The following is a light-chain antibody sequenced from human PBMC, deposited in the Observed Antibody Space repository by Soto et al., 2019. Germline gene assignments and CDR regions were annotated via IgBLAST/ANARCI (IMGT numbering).Light chain of an antibody. V-gene: IGKV3-11*01. J-gene: IGKJ5*01. Sequence: EIVLTQSPATLSLSPGEIATLSFRASETIMGLLAWYQQRPGQPPRLLIYDTSNRATGIPARFSGSGSGTDFTLTISGLEPADLGVYYCQQRHNWPITFGQGTRLEIK. CDR3: QQRHNWPIT. CDR2: DTS. CDR1: ETIMGL.